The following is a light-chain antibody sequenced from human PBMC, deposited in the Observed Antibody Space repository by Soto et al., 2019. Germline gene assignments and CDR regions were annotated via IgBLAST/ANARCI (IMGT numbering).Light chain of an antibody. CDR1: QSISSW. J-gene: IGKJ1*01. CDR3: QQFETYTRT. V-gene: IGKV1-5*03. CDR2: KAS. Sequence: DIQMTQSPSTLSASVGDRVTISCRASQSISSWLAWYQQKPGKAPKLLIYKASSLESGVPSRFSGSGSRTEFTLTIRGLQPDDFATYYCQQFETYTRTFGQGTKVEIK.